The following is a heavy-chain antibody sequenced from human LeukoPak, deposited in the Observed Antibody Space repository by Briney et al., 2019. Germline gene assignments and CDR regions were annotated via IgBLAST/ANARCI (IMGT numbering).Heavy chain of an antibody. V-gene: IGHV3-33*01. Sequence: PGRSLSLSCAASGFTFSSYGMHWVHQAPGKGLEWVAVIWYDGSNKYYADSVKGRFTISRDNSKNTLYLQMNSLRAEDTAVYYCARGQNRDSSGWNEIFDYWGQGTLVTVSS. CDR3: ARGQNRDSSGWNEIFDY. J-gene: IGHJ4*02. CDR1: GFTFSSYG. CDR2: IWYDGSNK. D-gene: IGHD6-19*01.